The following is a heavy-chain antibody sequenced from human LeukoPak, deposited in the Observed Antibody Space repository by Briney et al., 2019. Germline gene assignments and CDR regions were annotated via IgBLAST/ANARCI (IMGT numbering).Heavy chain of an antibody. CDR1: GFTFGVDA. D-gene: IGHD3-10*01. CDR2: IRSKAYGGRT. Sequence: GGSLRLSCTACGFTFGVDAMSCVAAAPGEGGEGVGYIRSKAYGGRTEYAASVKGRFTISRDDSKSIAYLQMNSLKTEDTAVYYCTRVEMVRGVIAFDYWGQGTLVTASS. CDR3: TRVEMVRGVIAFDY. V-gene: IGHV3-49*04. J-gene: IGHJ4*02.